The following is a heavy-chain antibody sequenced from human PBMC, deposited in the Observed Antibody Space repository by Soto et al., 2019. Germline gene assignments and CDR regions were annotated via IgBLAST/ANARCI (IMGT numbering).Heavy chain of an antibody. CDR2: IGPESGAT. J-gene: IGHJ4*02. D-gene: IGHD1-26*01. CDR3: GRGRSGQIVVFY. Sequence: ASVKVSCKASGYTFTGHYIHWLRQAPEQGPEWMGEIGPESGATRYAQRSQGRVTMTRDMSITTVYMELNNLSPDDTAVYYCGRGRSGQIVVFYWGQGTPVTVSS. V-gene: IGHV1-2*02. CDR1: GYTFTGHY.